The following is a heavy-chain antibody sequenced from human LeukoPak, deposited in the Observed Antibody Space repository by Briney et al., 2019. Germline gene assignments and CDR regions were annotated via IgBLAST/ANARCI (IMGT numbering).Heavy chain of an antibody. CDR2: IYYSGST. CDR3: AREQSGVVAPDY. V-gene: IGHV4-59*12. Sequence: SETLSLTCTVSGGSISSYYWSWIRQTPGKGLEWIGYIYYSGSTNFNPSLKSRVTISVDTSKNQFSLKLSSVTAADTAVYYCAREQSGVVAPDYWGQGTLVTVSS. D-gene: IGHD2-21*01. J-gene: IGHJ4*02. CDR1: GGSISSYY.